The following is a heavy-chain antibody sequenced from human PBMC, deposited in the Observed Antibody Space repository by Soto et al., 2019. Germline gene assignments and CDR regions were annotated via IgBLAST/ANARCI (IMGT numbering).Heavy chain of an antibody. D-gene: IGHD3-16*02. V-gene: IGHV1-3*01. CDR3: ARTYYDYIWGSYRFDY. Sequence: QVQLVQSGAEVKKPGASVKVSCKASGYTFTSYAMHWVRQAPGQRLEWMGWINAGNGNTKYSQKFQGRVTITRDTSVSTAYMELSSLRSEDTAVYYCARTYYDYIWGSYRFDYWGQGTLVTVSS. CDR1: GYTFTSYA. CDR2: INAGNGNT. J-gene: IGHJ4*02.